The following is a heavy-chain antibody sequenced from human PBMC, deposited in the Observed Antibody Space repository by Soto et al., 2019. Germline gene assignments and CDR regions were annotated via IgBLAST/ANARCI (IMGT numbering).Heavy chain of an antibody. D-gene: IGHD3-10*01. V-gene: IGHV3-23*01. CDR3: VRGSKDSYPGSRIFDF. Sequence: EVQLLESGGGLVQPGGSLRLSCVASGLTFGSRAMSWVRQSPGEGLEWVSTITDTGGDAKYADSVRGRFASSRYNSKNRLYLQMSALRAEDSAIYFCVRGSKDSYPGSRIFDFWGRGTLVTVSS. CDR1: GLTFGSRA. J-gene: IGHJ4*02. CDR2: ITDTGGDA.